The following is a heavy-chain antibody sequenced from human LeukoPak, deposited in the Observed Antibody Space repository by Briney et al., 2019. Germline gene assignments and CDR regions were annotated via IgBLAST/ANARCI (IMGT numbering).Heavy chain of an antibody. Sequence: PGGSLRLSCAASGFSFSGYWMHWVRQAPGKGLVWVSRINADGTIATYADSVEGRFTISRDNAKNTLYLQMNSLRAEDTAVYYCARVKEGTRFDPWGQGTLVTVSS. CDR1: GFSFSGYW. CDR3: ARVKEGTRFDP. J-gene: IGHJ5*02. V-gene: IGHV3-74*01. CDR2: INADGTIA.